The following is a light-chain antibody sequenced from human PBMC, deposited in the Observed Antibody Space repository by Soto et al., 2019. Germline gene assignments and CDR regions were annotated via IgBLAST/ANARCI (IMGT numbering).Light chain of an antibody. CDR3: RQHSNWPPVFT. Sequence: EIVLTQSPATLSLSPGERATLSCRASQSVSSYLAWYQQKPGQAPRLLIYDASNRATGIPARFSGSGSGTVFPLTISSLESEDFAVYYSRQHSNWPPVFTFGPGTKVDIK. CDR2: DAS. J-gene: IGKJ3*01. V-gene: IGKV3-11*01. CDR1: QSVSSY.